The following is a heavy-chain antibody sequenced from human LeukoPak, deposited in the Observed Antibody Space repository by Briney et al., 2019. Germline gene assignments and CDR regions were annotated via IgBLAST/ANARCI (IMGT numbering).Heavy chain of an antibody. V-gene: IGHV1-2*02. CDR2: INPNSGDT. CDR1: GYTFTGYC. Sequence: ASVKVSCKASGYTFTGYCMHWVRQAPGQGLEWMGWINPNSGDTNYAQKFQGRVTMTRDTSISTAYMELSRLRSDDTAVYYCATLLSALETKPWGQGTQVTVSS. D-gene: IGHD3-10*01. J-gene: IGHJ5*02. CDR3: ATLLSALETKP.